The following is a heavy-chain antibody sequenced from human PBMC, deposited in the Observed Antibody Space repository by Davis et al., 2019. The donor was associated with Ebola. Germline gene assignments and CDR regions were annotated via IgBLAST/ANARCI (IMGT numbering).Heavy chain of an antibody. CDR3: ASPRGTADYGGAFDI. D-gene: IGHD3-16*01. CDR1: GGSISGYY. CDR2: IYYSGST. V-gene: IGHV4-59*08. Sequence: MPGGSLRLSCTVSGGSISGYYWSWIRQPPGKGLEWIGYIYYSGSTNYNPSLKSRITISVDTSKNQFSLKLSSVTAADTAVYYCASPRGTADYGGAFDIWGQGTMVTVSS. J-gene: IGHJ3*02.